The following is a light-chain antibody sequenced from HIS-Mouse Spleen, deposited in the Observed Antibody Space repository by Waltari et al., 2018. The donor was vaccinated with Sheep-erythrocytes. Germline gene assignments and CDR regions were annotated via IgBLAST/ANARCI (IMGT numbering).Light chain of an antibody. CDR1: SSDVGSYNR. CDR2: EVS. V-gene: IGLV2-18*01. Sequence: QSALTQPPSVSGSPGQSVTISCTGTSSDVGSYNRVSWYQQPPCTAPKLMIYEVSNRPSGVPDRFSGSKSGNTASLTISGRQAEDEADYYCSLYTSSSTLVFGGGTKLTVL. J-gene: IGLJ2*01. CDR3: SLYTSSSTLV.